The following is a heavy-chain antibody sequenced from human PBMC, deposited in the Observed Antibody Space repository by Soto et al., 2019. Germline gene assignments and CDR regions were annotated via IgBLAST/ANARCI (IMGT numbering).Heavy chain of an antibody. V-gene: IGHV5-51*01. J-gene: IGHJ6*02. Sequence: GESLKIACNGSGYTFTSYWIAWVRQMPGKGLEWMGIIYPGDSDTRYSPSFQGQVSISADKSISTAYLQWSSLKASDTAMYYCARHGIVVVPAAGMDVWGQGTTVTVSS. CDR3: ARHGIVVVPAAGMDV. D-gene: IGHD2-2*01. CDR2: IYPGDSDT. CDR1: GYTFTSYW.